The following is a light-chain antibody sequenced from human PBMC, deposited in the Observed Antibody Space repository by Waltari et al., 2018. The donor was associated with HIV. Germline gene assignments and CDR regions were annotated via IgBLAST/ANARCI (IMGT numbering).Light chain of an antibody. CDR3: QQYDYWPPWT. CDR2: GAS. CDR1: LSVMTK. V-gene: IGKV3-15*01. Sequence: VMTQSPATVSVSPADRTTLSCRASLSVMTKLAWYQQKPGQPPRLLIYGASTRATCIAARFSGSGSGTEFTLTINILQSEDYAVYYCQQYDYWPPWTFGQGTKVEMK. J-gene: IGKJ1*01.